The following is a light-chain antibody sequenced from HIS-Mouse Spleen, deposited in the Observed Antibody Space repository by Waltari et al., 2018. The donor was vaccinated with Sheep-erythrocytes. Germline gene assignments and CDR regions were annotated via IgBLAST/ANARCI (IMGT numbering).Light chain of an antibody. J-gene: IGLJ1*01. CDR2: DVS. Sequence: QSALTQPRSVSGSPGQSVTISCTGTSREVCGNNYVSWYQQPPGKAPKPLIYDVSKRPSGVPDRFSCSKSGNTASLTISGLQAEDEADYYCCSYAGSYNHVFATGTKVTVL. CDR3: CSYAGSYNHV. CDR1: SREVCGNNY. V-gene: IGLV2-11*01.